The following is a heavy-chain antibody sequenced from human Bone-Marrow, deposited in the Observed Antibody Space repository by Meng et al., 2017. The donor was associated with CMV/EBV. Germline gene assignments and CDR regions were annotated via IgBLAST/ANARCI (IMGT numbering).Heavy chain of an antibody. CDR2: IYYSGST. D-gene: IGHD4-23*01. J-gene: IGHJ6*02. V-gene: IGHV4-34*01. CDR3: ARGTHDYGGNYYYYGMDV. Sequence: SETLSLTCAVYGGSFSGYYWSWIRQPPGKGLEWIGSIYYSGSTYYNPSLKSRVTISVDTSKNQFSLKLSSVTAADTAVYYCARGTHDYGGNYYYYGMDVWGQGTTVTVSS. CDR1: GGSFSGYY.